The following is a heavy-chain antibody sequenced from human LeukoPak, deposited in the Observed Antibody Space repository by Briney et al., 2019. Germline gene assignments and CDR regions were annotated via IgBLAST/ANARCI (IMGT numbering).Heavy chain of an antibody. CDR3: AREGTVRWFDP. CDR2: IYHSGFT. J-gene: IGHJ5*02. D-gene: IGHD1-14*01. Sequence: SETLSLTRTVPGYSISSGSYWSWLRPPPGKALEWIGGIYHSGFTFYNPALNSRVTISVDTSKNQFSLKFNSGTAADTAVDYCAREGTVRWFDPWGQGTLVTVSS. V-gene: IGHV4-38-2*02. CDR1: GYSISSGSY.